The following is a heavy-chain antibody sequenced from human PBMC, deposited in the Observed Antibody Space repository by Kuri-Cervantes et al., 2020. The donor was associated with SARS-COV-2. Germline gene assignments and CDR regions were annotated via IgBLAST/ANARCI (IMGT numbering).Heavy chain of an antibody. CDR1: TLTFSDYA. D-gene: IGHD3-10*01. V-gene: IGHV3-23*01. CDR3: AKRFVVPTNGTDYFDY. J-gene: IGHJ4*02. Sequence: GESLKISCTASTLTFSDYAMSWVRQAPGKGLERVSTISGSSDYTYYAESVDYAESVEGRFTISRDISKKTLYLQMHRLRAEDTAVYYCAKRFVVPTNGTDYFDYWGQGTLVTVSS. CDR2: ISGSSDYT.